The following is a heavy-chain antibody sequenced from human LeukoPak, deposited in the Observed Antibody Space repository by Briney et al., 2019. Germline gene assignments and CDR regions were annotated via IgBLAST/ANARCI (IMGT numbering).Heavy chain of an antibody. CDR2: ISGSGGST. D-gene: IGHD2-15*01. V-gene: IGHV3-23*01. Sequence: PGGSLRLSCAASGFTFSSYAMSWVRQAPGKGLEWVSAISGSGGSTYYADSVKGRFTISRDNSKYTLYLQMNSLRAEDTAVYYCARFCSGGSCYRDYWGQGTLVTVSS. CDR1: GFTFSSYA. J-gene: IGHJ4*02. CDR3: ARFCSGGSCYRDY.